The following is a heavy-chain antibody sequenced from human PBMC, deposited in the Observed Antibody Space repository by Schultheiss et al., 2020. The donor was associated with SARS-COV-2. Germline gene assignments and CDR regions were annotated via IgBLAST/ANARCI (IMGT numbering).Heavy chain of an antibody. Sequence: SETLSLTCAVSGGSISSSNWWSWVRQHPGKGLEWIGEIYHSGSTNYNPSLKSRVTISVDTSKNQFSLKLSSVTAADTAVYYCARAGGQYNWNYKPYYYYGMDVWGQGTTVTVSS. CDR3: ARAGGQYNWNYKPYYYYGMDV. D-gene: IGHD1-7*01. CDR1: GGSISSSNW. J-gene: IGHJ6*02. V-gene: IGHV4-4*02. CDR2: IYHSGST.